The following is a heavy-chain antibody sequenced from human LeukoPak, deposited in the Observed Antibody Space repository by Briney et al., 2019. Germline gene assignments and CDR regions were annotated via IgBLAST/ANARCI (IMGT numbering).Heavy chain of an antibody. J-gene: IGHJ4*02. Sequence: GGSLRLSCAASGFTVSSNYMSWVRQAPGKGLEGVSVIYSGGSTYYADSVKGRFTISRDNSKNTLYLQMNSLRAEDTAVYYCARDQYYYGSGTIGYWGQGTLVTVSS. V-gene: IGHV3-66*02. CDR3: ARDQYYYGSGTIGY. D-gene: IGHD3-10*01. CDR2: IYSGGST. CDR1: GFTVSSNY.